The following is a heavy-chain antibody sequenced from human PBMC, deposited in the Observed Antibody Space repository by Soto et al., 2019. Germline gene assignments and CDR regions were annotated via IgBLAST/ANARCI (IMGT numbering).Heavy chain of an antibody. V-gene: IGHV5-51*01. Sequence: GESLKISCKGSGYSFTSYWIGWVRQMPGKGLEWMGIIYPGDSDTRYSPSFQGQVTISADKSISTAYLQWSSLKASDTAMYYCARQSRGDSYGYDYYYYYGMDVWGQGTTVTVSS. CDR2: IYPGDSDT. CDR1: GYSFTSYW. J-gene: IGHJ6*02. D-gene: IGHD5-18*01. CDR3: ARQSRGDSYGYDYYYYYGMDV.